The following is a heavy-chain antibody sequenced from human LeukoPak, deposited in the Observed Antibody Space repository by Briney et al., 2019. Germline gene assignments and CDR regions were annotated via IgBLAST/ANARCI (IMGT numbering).Heavy chain of an antibody. CDR3: AKDIGSGWSFDY. CDR1: GFTFHNYA. J-gene: IGHJ4*02. Sequence: PGGSLRLSCAASGFTFHNYAMHWVRQAPGKGLEWVSLIKGNGDTTYNADSVKGRFTISRDNSKNSLYLQINSLRTEDTALYYFAKDIGSGWSFDYWGQGTLVTVSS. CDR2: IKGNGDTT. D-gene: IGHD6-19*01. V-gene: IGHV3-43*02.